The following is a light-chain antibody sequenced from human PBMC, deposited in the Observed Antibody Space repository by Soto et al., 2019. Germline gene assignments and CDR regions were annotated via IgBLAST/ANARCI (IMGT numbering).Light chain of an antibody. CDR3: QQYGSSPTT. Sequence: DIVLTQSPGTLSLSPGERATLSCRASQSVSSNLAWYQQKPGQAPRLLIYGASTRATGIPARFSGSGSGTDFTLTISRLEPEDFAVYYCQQYGSSPTTFGQGTKV. J-gene: IGKJ1*01. V-gene: IGKV3-20*01. CDR2: GAS. CDR1: QSVSSN.